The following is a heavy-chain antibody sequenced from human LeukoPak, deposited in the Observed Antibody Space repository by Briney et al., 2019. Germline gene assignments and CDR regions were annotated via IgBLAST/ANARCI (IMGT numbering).Heavy chain of an antibody. CDR3: ARGLRSSSWFFDY. Sequence: SETLTLTCTVSGHSSSSYYWNWIRQPPGKELEWIGYIYYTGSTNCNPSLKSRVTMSVDTSKNQFSLKLNSVTAADTAVYYCARGLRSSSWFFDYWGQGTLVTVSS. D-gene: IGHD6-13*01. V-gene: IGHV4-59*01. J-gene: IGHJ4*02. CDR1: GHSSSSYY. CDR2: IYYTGST.